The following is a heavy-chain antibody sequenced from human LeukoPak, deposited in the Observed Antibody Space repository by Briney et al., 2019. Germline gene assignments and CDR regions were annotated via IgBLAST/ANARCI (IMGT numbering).Heavy chain of an antibody. J-gene: IGHJ5*02. CDR1: GGSISGSSYY. CDR3: ARRWAVVVVAASGWFDP. Sequence: SETLSLTCTVSGGSISGSSYYWVWIRQPPGKGLEWIGSIYYSGTTNYNPSLKSRVTISVDTSKNQFSLKLSSVTAADTAVYYCARRWAVVVVAASGWFDPWGQGTLVTVSS. CDR2: IYYSGTT. V-gene: IGHV4-39*07. D-gene: IGHD2-15*01.